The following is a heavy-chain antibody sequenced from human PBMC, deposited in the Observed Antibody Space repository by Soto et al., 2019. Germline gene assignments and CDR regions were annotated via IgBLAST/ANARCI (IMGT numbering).Heavy chain of an antibody. Sequence: QVQLVQSGAEVKKPGASVKVSCKASGYTFASYAISWMRQAPGQGLEWMGWISAYNGNTNYAQKLQGRVTMNTDTFTSTAYMELRSLRYDDTAVYYCARDPPPPDYWGQGTLVTVSS. CDR2: ISAYNGNT. V-gene: IGHV1-18*01. CDR3: ARDPPPPDY. CDR1: GYTFASYA. J-gene: IGHJ4*02.